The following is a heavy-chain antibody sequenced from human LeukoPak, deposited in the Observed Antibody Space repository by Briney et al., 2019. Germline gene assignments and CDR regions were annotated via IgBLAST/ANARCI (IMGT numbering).Heavy chain of an antibody. V-gene: IGHV3-30*18. CDR1: GFTFSSYG. Sequence: GSLRLSCAASGFTFSSYGMHWVRQAPGKGLEWVAVVSYDGSSKYYADSVKGRFTISRDNSKNTLYLQMNSLRAEDTAVYYCAKDSRYSSGWYWGNWGQGTLVTVSS. CDR2: VSYDGSSK. J-gene: IGHJ4*02. D-gene: IGHD6-19*01. CDR3: AKDSRYSSGWYWGN.